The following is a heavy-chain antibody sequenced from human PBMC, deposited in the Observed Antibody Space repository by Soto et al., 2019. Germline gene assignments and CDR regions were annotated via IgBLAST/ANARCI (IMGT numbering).Heavy chain of an antibody. CDR1: GFTFSSYA. CDR2: ISGSGGST. CDR3: AGRVGATNYGMDV. V-gene: IGHV3-23*01. D-gene: IGHD1-26*01. J-gene: IGHJ6*02. Sequence: PWGSLRLSCAACGFTFSSYAMSWVRQAPGKGLEWVSAISGSGGSTYYADSVKGRFTISRDNSKNTRYLQMNNLRAEDTAVYYCAGRVGATNYGMDVWGQGTTVTVSS.